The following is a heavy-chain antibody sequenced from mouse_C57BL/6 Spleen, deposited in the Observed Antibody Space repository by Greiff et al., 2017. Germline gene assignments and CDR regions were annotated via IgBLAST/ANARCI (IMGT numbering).Heavy chain of an antibody. Sequence: QVHVKQPGAELVKPGASVKLSCKASGYTFTSYWMQWVKQRPGQGLEWIGEIDPSDSYTNYNQQFKGKATLTVDTSSSTAYMQLSSLTSEDSAVYYCARPPNWPNWYFDVWGTGTTVTVSS. V-gene: IGHV1-50*01. CDR1: GYTFTSYW. CDR2: IDPSDSYT. D-gene: IGHD4-1*01. J-gene: IGHJ1*03. CDR3: ARPPNWPNWYFDV.